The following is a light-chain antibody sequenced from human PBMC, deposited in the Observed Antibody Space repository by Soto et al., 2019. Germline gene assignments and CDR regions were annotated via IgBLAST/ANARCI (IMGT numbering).Light chain of an antibody. CDR1: QSVSSSY. J-gene: IGKJ3*01. CDR2: DAS. Sequence: EIVLTQSPGTLSSSPGEGASLSCRASQSVSSSYLAWYQQKPGQPPRLLIYDASSRATGIPDRFTGGGSGTDFTLTISRLEPEYFAVYYCQQYGSSPFTFGPGTKVDMK. CDR3: QQYGSSPFT. V-gene: IGKV3-20*01.